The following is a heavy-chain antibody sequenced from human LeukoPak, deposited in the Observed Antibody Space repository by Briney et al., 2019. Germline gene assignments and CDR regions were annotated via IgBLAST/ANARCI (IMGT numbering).Heavy chain of an antibody. CDR1: GFTFSSYG. Sequence: GGSLRLSCAASGFTFSSYGMHWVRQAPGKGLEWVAFIRFDGSIKYYTESLKGRFTISRDNSKNTLYLQINSLRPEDTAVYYCTKDEVFSSAWYFDYWGQGTLVTVSS. CDR2: IRFDGSIK. CDR3: TKDEVFSSAWYFDY. J-gene: IGHJ4*02. V-gene: IGHV3-30*02. D-gene: IGHD6-19*01.